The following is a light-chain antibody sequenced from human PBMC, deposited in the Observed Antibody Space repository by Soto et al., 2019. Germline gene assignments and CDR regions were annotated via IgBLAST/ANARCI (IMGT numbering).Light chain of an antibody. Sequence: QAVVTQPRSVSGSPGQSVTISCTGTSSDVGGYNYVSWYQQHPGKAPKLMIYDVSKRPSGVPDRFSGSKSGNTASLTISGLQAEDEADHYCCSYAGSYTFVFGTGTKLTVL. V-gene: IGLV2-11*01. J-gene: IGLJ1*01. CDR3: CSYAGSYTFV. CDR1: SSDVGGYNY. CDR2: DVS.